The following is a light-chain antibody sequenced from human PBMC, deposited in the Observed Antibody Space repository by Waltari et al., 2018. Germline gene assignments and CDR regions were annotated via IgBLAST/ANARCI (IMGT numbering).Light chain of an antibody. V-gene: IGKV3-15*01. Sequence: IVMTQSPDTLSVPPGTRATIPCRASQSISSNLAWYHQKHGQAPRLLIYGAFTRATGIPARFSGSGSATEVTLTISSLQSEDFAVYYCQHYNNWPLWTFGQGTKVEVK. J-gene: IGKJ1*01. CDR1: QSISSN. CDR2: GAF. CDR3: QHYNNWPLWT.